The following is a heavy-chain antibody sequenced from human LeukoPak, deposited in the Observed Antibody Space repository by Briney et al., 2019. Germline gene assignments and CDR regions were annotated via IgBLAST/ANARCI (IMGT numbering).Heavy chain of an antibody. CDR2: IYYSGTT. V-gene: IGHV4-39*01. CDR1: GGSIDSSSYY. Sequence: SETLSLTCTVSGGSIDSSSYYWDWIRQPPGKGMEWLGNIYYSGTTFYTSPLKSRVTISTDMSKNQFSLRLTSVTAADTAVYYCARQRADYFYHYMDVWGKGTTVIVSS. J-gene: IGHJ6*03. CDR3: ARQRADYFYHYMDV.